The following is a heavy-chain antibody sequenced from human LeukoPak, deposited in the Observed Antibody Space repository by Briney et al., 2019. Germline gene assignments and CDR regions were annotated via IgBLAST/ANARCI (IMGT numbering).Heavy chain of an antibody. Sequence: ASVKVSCKASGYTFTSYYMHWVRQAPGHGLEWMGIINPSGGSTSYAQKFQGRVTMTRDTSTSTVYMELSSLRSEDTAVYYCARDRSIAVAGTGWFDPWGQGTLVTVSS. CDR3: ARDRSIAVAGTGWFDP. D-gene: IGHD6-19*01. CDR2: INPSGGST. CDR1: GYTFTSYY. J-gene: IGHJ5*02. V-gene: IGHV1-46*01.